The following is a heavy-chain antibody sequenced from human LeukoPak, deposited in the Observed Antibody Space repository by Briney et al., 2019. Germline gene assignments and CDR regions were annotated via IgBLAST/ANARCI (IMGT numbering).Heavy chain of an antibody. D-gene: IGHD6-13*01. CDR2: IRGSSDVI. CDR3: AKGQSSSSTFDC. J-gene: IGHJ4*02. V-gene: IGHV3-23*01. CDR1: GFTFGSHA. Sequence: GGSLRLSCAASGFTFGSHAMSWVRQAPGKGLEWVSLIRGSSDVIEYADSVRGRFTISRDNSKNTVSLQMNNLRGEDTAVYYCAKGQSSSSTFDCWGQGTLVTVSS.